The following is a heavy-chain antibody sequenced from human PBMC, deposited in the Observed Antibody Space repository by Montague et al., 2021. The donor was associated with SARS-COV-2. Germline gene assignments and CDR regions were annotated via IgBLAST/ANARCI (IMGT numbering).Heavy chain of an antibody. V-gene: IGHV4-4*02. CDR2: IYHSGST. J-gene: IGHJ4*02. CDR3: ARDATMVSHSYFDY. Sequence: SETLSLTCAVSGGSISSSNWWSWVRQPPGKGLEWIGEIYHSGSTDYNPLLKSRVTISVDKSKNQFSLKLSSVTAADTAVYYCARDATMVSHSYFDYWGQGTLVTVSS. D-gene: IGHD4/OR15-4a*01. CDR1: GGSISSSNW.